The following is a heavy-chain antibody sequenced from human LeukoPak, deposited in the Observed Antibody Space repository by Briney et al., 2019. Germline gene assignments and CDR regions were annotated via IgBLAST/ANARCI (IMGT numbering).Heavy chain of an antibody. D-gene: IGHD6-6*01. Sequence: SETLSLTCTVSGGSISSYYWSWIRQPPGKGLKWIGSIYYSGSTYYNPSLKSRVTISVDTSKNQFSLKLSSVTAADTAVYYCARAKSEYSSREALFDPWGQGTLVTVSS. V-gene: IGHV4-39*07. J-gene: IGHJ5*02. CDR2: IYYSGST. CDR1: GGSISSYY. CDR3: ARAKSEYSSREALFDP.